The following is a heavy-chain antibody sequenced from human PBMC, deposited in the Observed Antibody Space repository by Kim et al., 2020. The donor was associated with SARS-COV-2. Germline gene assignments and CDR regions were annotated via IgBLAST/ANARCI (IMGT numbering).Heavy chain of an antibody. J-gene: IGHJ6*02. V-gene: IGHV3-21*01. Sequence: GGSLRLSCAASRFTFPTYHMNWVRQAPGKGLEWVSSISFSYIYYADSVRGRFTISRDNAKDSLSLQMNSLRAEDTGVYYCARFDGNGLDVWGQGTTVIVS. CDR2: ISFSYI. CDR3: ARFDGNGLDV. D-gene: IGHD3-9*01. CDR1: RFTFPTYH.